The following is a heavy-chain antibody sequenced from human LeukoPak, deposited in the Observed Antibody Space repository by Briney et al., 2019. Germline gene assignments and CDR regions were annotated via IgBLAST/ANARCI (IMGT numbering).Heavy chain of an antibody. V-gene: IGHV1-69*13. Sequence: GASVKVSCKASGGTFSSYAISWVRQAPGQGLEWMGGIIPIFGSANYAQKFQGRVTITADESTSTAYMELSSLRSEDTAVYYCARDRSSSWRPSLDYWGQGTLVTVSS. CDR3: ARDRSSSWRPSLDY. CDR2: IIPIFGSA. J-gene: IGHJ4*02. D-gene: IGHD6-13*01. CDR1: GGTFSSYA.